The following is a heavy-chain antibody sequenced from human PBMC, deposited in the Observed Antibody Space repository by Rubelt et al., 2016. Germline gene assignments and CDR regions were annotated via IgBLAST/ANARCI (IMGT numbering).Heavy chain of an antibody. D-gene: IGHD6-13*01. Sequence: QVQLVQSGAEVKKPGASVKVSCKASGFTFTSYYMHWVRQAPGQGLEWMGIINPSGGSTSYAQKFQGRVTMTRETSTSTVYMELSSLRSDDTAVYYCASNTGYSSSFDIWGQGTMVTVSS. CDR2: INPSGGST. CDR1: GFTFTSYY. CDR3: ASNTGYSSSFDI. V-gene: IGHV1-46*01. J-gene: IGHJ3*02.